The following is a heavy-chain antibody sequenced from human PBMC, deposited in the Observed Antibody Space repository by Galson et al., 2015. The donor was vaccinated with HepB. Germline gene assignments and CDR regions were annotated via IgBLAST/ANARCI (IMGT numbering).Heavy chain of an antibody. V-gene: IGHV1-18*01. CDR1: GYTFTSCG. CDR3: ARGYSSGWEKYYFDY. J-gene: IGHJ4*02. CDR2: ISAYNGNT. D-gene: IGHD6-25*01. Sequence: SVKVSCKASGYTFTSCGISWVRPAPGQGLEWMGWISAYNGNTNYAQKLQGRVPMTTDTSTSTAYMELRSLRSDDTAVYYCARGYSSGWEKYYFDYWGQGTLVTVSS.